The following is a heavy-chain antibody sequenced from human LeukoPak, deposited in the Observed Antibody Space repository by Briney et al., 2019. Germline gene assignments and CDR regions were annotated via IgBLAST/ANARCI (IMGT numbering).Heavy chain of an antibody. Sequence: SETLSLTCTVSGGSISSSSYYWGWIRQPPGKGLEWIGSIYYSGSTYYNPSLKSRVTISVDTSKNQFSLKLSSVTAADTAVYYCARVPTAYYYDSSGYYLDAFDIWGQGTMVTVSS. CDR2: IYYSGST. V-gene: IGHV4-39*07. J-gene: IGHJ3*02. CDR3: ARVPTAYYYDSSGYYLDAFDI. D-gene: IGHD3-22*01. CDR1: GGSISSSSYY.